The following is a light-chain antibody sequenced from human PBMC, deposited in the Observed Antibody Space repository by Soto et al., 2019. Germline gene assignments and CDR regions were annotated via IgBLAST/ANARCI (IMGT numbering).Light chain of an antibody. CDR1: XXXVGGYNY. V-gene: IGLV2-14*01. Sequence: QSALTQPASVSXXXGXSXTXXXXXXXXXVGGYNYVSWYQQHPGKAPKLMIYDVSNRPSGVSNRFSGSKSGNTASLTISGLQAEDEADYYCSSYTSSSPYVFGTGTKLTVL. J-gene: IGLJ1*01. CDR3: SSYTSSSPYV. CDR2: DVS.